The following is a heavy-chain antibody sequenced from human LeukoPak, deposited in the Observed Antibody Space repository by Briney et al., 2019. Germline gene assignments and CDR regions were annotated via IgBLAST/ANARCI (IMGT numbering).Heavy chain of an antibody. CDR3: ARHQKDSYDSIFHAFEI. V-gene: IGHV4-59*03. CDR1: GGSTSSYY. CDR2: LYHSGKT. J-gene: IGHJ3*02. D-gene: IGHD3-22*01. Sequence: PSETLSLTCAVSGGSTSSYYWSWIRQPPGRGREWIGCLYHSGKTIYNPSLKSRVTISVDTSKNQFSLMLNSVTAADAATYYCARHQKDSYDSIFHAFEIWGQGTMATVSS.